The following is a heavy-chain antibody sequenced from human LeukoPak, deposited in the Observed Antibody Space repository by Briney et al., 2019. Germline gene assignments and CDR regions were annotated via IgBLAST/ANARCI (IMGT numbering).Heavy chain of an antibody. CDR3: AIWSIAVAQSRDYFDY. CDR2: INTNTGNP. Sequence: ASVKVSCKASGYTFTSYGMNWVRQAPGQGLEWMGWINTNTGNPTYAQGFTGRFVFSLDTSVSTAYLQISSLKAEDTAVYYCAIWSIAVAQSRDYFDYWGQGTLVTVSS. V-gene: IGHV7-4-1*02. D-gene: IGHD6-19*01. J-gene: IGHJ4*02. CDR1: GYTFTSYG.